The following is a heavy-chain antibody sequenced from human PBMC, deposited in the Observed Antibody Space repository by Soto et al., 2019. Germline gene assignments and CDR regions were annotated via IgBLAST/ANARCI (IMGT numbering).Heavy chain of an antibody. Sequence: PSETLSLTCTVSGGSISSGYYYWTWIRQPPGKGLEWIGYIYYSGSTFYNPSLKSRVTISVDTSRNQFSLKLSSVTAADTAVYYCARGRAQLGYWGQGTLVTVSS. CDR1: GGSISSGYYY. V-gene: IGHV4-30-4*01. CDR3: ARGRAQLGY. J-gene: IGHJ4*02. CDR2: IYYSGST.